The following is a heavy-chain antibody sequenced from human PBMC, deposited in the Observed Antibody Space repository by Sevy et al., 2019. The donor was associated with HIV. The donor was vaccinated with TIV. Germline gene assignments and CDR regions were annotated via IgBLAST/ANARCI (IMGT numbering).Heavy chain of an antibody. D-gene: IGHD3-10*01. CDR2: ISSSSSYI. CDR3: ARTYGSGSYRLDP. CDR1: GFTFSSYS. J-gene: IGHJ5*02. Sequence: GGSLRLSCAASGFTFSSYSMNWVRQAPGKGLEWVSSISSSSSYIYYADSVKGRFTISRDNSKNSLYLQMNRLRAEDTAVYYCARTYGSGSYRLDPGGHGTLFTVSS. V-gene: IGHV3-21*01.